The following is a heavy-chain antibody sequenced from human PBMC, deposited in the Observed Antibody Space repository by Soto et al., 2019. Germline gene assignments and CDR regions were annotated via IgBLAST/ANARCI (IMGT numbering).Heavy chain of an antibody. CDR1: GFTFSSYW. D-gene: IGHD3-10*01. Sequence: EVQLVESGGGLVQPGGPLGLSCAASGFTFSSYWMSWVRLAPGKGLEWVAHIKQSGSDRYYVDSVRGRFTISRDNAKNSLYLQMNSLRVEDTAMYYCASVKSWAVSPWGQGTLVTVSS. CDR2: IKQSGSDR. CDR3: ASVKSWAVSP. V-gene: IGHV3-7*01. J-gene: IGHJ5*02.